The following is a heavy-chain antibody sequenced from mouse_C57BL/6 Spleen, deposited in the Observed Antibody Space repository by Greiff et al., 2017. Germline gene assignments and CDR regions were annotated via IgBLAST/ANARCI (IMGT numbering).Heavy chain of an antibody. CDR2: ISSGSSTI. CDR1: GFTFSDYG. D-gene: IGHD1-1*01. J-gene: IGHJ3*01. Sequence: EVHLVESGGGLVKPGGSLKLSCAASGFTFSDYGMHWVRQAPEKGLEWVAYISSGSSTIYYADTVKGRFTISRDNAKNTLFLQMTSLRSDDTAMYYCARDYGSSYRAWFAYWGQGTLVTVSA. V-gene: IGHV5-17*01. CDR3: ARDYGSSYRAWFAY.